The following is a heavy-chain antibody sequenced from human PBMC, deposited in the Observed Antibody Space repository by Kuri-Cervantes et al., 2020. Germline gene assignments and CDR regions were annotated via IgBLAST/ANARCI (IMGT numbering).Heavy chain of an antibody. V-gene: IGHV1-46*01. J-gene: IGHJ4*02. CDR1: GGTFSSYA. CDR2: INPSGGST. D-gene: IGHD3-3*01. Sequence: ASVKVSCKASGGTFSSYAISWVRQAPGQGLEWMGIINPSGGSTSYAQKFQGRVTMTRDTSTSTVYMELSSLRSEDTAVYYCARAPSFSLWSGYFDYWGQGPLVTVSS. CDR3: ARAPSFSLWSGYFDY.